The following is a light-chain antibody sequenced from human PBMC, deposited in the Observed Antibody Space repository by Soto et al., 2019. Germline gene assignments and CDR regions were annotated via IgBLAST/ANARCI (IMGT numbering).Light chain of an antibody. CDR1: RSDIGSYNS. Sequence: QSVLTQPASLSGSPGQSITISCTGTRSDIGSYNSIAWYQQHPGKAPRVVIFGVTKRPSGISDRFSGSKSGYMASLTISGLQAEDEADYFCFSYAGSSTWVFGGGTKLTVL. CDR2: GVT. V-gene: IGLV2-23*02. J-gene: IGLJ3*02. CDR3: FSYAGSSTWV.